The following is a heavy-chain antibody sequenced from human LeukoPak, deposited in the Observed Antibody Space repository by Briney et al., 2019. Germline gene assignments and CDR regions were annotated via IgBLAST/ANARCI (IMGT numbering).Heavy chain of an antibody. CDR1: GGSISSRNW. V-gene: IGHV4-4*02. CDR3: ARVRLGELSW. Sequence: SETLSLTCAVSGGSISSRNWGSWGRQPPGKRLEGIGEIYHSGSTNYNPSLKSRVTISVDKSKNQFSLKLSSVTAADTAVYYCARVRLGELSWWGQGTLVTVSS. CDR2: IYHSGST. D-gene: IGHD3-16*02. J-gene: IGHJ4*02.